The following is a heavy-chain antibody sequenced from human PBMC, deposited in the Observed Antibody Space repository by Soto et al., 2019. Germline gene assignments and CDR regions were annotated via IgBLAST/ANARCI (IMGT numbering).Heavy chain of an antibody. CDR1: GFTFSSYS. Sequence: EVQLVESGGGLVQPGGSLRLSCAASGFTFSSYSMNWVRQAPGKGLEWVSYISSSSSTIDYADSVKGRFTISRDKAKNSRYLQRNSLRAEDTAVYYCARGSGQQLPKGRLNWFDPWGQGTLVTVSS. J-gene: IGHJ5*02. CDR3: ARGSGQQLPKGRLNWFDP. D-gene: IGHD6-13*01. CDR2: ISSSSSTI. V-gene: IGHV3-48*01.